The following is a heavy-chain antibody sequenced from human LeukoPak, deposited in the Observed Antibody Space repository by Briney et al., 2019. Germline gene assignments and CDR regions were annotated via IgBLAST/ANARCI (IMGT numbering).Heavy chain of an antibody. CDR1: GGSMNIDP. J-gene: IGHJ5*02. CDR3: VRQLSWNYDP. Sequence: SETLSLTCTVSGGSMNIDPWSWIRPPPGGGREWIGYIYYSGSTNYNPSLKSRVTIPVNTSRNLFSLRLTSVTAADTAVYYCVRQLSWNYDPWGQGTLVTVSS. V-gene: IGHV4-59*08. D-gene: IGHD1-7*01. CDR2: IYYSGST.